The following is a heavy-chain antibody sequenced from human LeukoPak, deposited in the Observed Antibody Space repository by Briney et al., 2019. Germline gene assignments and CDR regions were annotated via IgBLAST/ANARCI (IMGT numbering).Heavy chain of an antibody. Sequence: GGSLRLSCGASGFIFDAHDMHWVRQAPGKGLEWVAFIRYDGSNKYYADSVKGRFTISRDNSKNTLYLQMNSLRAEDTAVYYCAKGSKEVLFTRDHYMDVWGKGTTVTISS. V-gene: IGHV3-30*02. CDR3: AKGSKEVLFTRDHYMDV. CDR1: GFIFDAHD. CDR2: IRYDGSNK. J-gene: IGHJ6*03. D-gene: IGHD3-3*01.